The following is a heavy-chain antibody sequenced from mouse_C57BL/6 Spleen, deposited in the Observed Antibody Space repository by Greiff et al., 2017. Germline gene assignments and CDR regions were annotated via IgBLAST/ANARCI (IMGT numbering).Heavy chain of an antibody. CDR1: GYTFPSYW. J-gene: IGHJ2*01. CDR2: IYPSDSET. CDR3: ARRTYSNYDY. D-gene: IGHD2-5*01. V-gene: IGHV1-61*01. Sequence: VQLQQPGAELVRPGSSVKLSCKASGYTFPSYWMDWVKQRPGQGLEWIGNIYPSDSETHYNQKFKDKATLTVDKSSSTAYMQLSSLTSEDSAVYYCARRTYSNYDYWGQGTTLTVSS.